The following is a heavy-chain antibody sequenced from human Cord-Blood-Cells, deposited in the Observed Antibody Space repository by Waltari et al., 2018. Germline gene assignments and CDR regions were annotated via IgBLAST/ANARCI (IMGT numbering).Heavy chain of an antibody. CDR3: ARHGDRRGSYYFQH. Sequence: QVQLQQWGAGLLKPSETLSLTCVVSGGPFSGSYWSWIRQPPGTGLEWIGEINHTGSTNYNPSLKSRVTISVDTSKNQFSLKLSSVTAADTAVYYCARHGDRRGSYYFQHWGQGTLVTVSS. CDR1: GGPFSGSY. D-gene: IGHD1-26*01. J-gene: IGHJ1*01. CDR2: INHTGST. V-gene: IGHV4-34*01.